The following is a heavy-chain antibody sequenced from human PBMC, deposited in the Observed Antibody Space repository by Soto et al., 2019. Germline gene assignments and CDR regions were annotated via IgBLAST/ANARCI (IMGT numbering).Heavy chain of an antibody. CDR2: IDPDDSYS. Sequence: GESLKISCKTPGYNFTANWIAWVRQVPGKGLEYMGRIDPDDSYSNYSPSFEGHVTLSVDKSVNTAFLQWSSLKASDTAMYYCARLYETSNYYFLAWFDPWGQGTLVTAPQ. J-gene: IGHJ5*02. CDR1: GYNFTANW. D-gene: IGHD3-22*01. V-gene: IGHV5-10-1*01. CDR3: ARLYETSNYYFLAWFDP.